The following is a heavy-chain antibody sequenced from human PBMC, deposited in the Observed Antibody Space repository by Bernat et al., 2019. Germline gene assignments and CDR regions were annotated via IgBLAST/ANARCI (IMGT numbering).Heavy chain of an antibody. J-gene: IGHJ6*02. CDR2: ISSSSSTI. Sequence: EVQLVESGGGLVQPGGSLRLSCAASGFTFSSYSMNWVRQAPGKGLEWVSYISSSSSTIYYADSVKGRFTISRENAKNSLYLQMNSLRAEDTAVYYCARDFPTGYSGYDYYYYGMDVWGQGTTVTVSS. D-gene: IGHD5-12*01. CDR3: ARDFPTGYSGYDYYYYGMDV. V-gene: IGHV3-48*01. CDR1: GFTFSSYS.